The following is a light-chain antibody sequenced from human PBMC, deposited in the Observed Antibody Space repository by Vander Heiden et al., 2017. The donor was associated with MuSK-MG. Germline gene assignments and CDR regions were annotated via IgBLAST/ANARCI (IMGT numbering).Light chain of an antibody. CDR3: SSLTSSSSINWV. V-gene: IGLV2-14*01. CDR1: SSDVGGYHY. Sequence: QSALTQPASVSGSPGQSITISCSGTSSDVGGYHYVSWYKQHPAKATKVLIYEVSNRTSGVANRFYGSKSGNTASPTIAGLQAEDEADYYCSSLTSSSSINWVFGGGTKLTVL. CDR2: EVS. J-gene: IGLJ3*02.